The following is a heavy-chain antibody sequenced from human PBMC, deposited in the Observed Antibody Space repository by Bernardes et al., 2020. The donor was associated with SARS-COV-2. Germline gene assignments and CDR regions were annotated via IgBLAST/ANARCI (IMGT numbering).Heavy chain of an antibody. CDR1: GFTFSDYY. CDR3: ARAVYSSSWYYFDY. V-gene: IGHV3-11*05. CDR2: ISSSSSYT. Sequence: GGSLRLSCAASGFTFSDYYMSWIRQAPGKGLEWVSYISSSSSYTNYADSVKGRFTISRDNAKNSLYLQMNSLRAEDTAVYYCARAVYSSSWYYFDYWGQGTLVTVSS. J-gene: IGHJ4*02. D-gene: IGHD6-13*01.